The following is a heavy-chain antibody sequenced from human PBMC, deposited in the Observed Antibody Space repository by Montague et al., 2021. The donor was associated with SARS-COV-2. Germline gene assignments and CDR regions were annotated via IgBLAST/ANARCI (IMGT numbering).Heavy chain of an antibody. CDR2: ISSSSSYT. V-gene: IGHV3-11*06. J-gene: IGHJ6*02. D-gene: IGHD5-18*01. CDR1: GFTFSDYY. Sequence: SLRLSCAASGFTFSDYYMSWIRQAPGKGLEWGSYISSSSSYTNYADSVKGRFTISRDNAKNSLYLQMNSLRAEDTAVYYCARSVDTAMVPLYYYYYGMDVWGQGTTVTVSS. CDR3: ARSVDTAMVPLYYYYYGMDV.